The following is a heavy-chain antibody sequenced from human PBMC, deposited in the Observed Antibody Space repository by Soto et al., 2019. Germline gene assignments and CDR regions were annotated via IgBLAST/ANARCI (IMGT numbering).Heavy chain of an antibody. D-gene: IGHD2-21*02. V-gene: IGHV3-30*18. CDR3: AKGLRGSVVVTAMLDY. CDR1: GFTFSSYG. Sequence: GGSLRLSCAASGFTFSSYGMHWVRQAPGKGLEWVAVISYDGSNKYYADSVKGRFTISRDNSKNTLYLQMNSLRAEDTAVYYCAKGLRGSVVVTAMLDYWGQGTLVTVSS. J-gene: IGHJ4*02. CDR2: ISYDGSNK.